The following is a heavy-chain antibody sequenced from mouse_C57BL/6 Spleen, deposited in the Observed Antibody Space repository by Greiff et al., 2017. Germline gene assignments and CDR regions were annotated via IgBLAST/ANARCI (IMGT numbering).Heavy chain of an antibody. Sequence: EVQLHQSGPELVKPGASVKISCKASGYTFTDYYMNWVKQSHGKSLEWIGDINPNNGGTSYNQKFKGKATLTVDKSSSTAYMELHSLTSEDSAVYYCARSQTGTRFAYWGQGTLVTVSA. J-gene: IGHJ3*01. CDR2: INPNNGGT. CDR1: GYTFTDYY. V-gene: IGHV1-26*01. D-gene: IGHD4-1*01. CDR3: ARSQTGTRFAY.